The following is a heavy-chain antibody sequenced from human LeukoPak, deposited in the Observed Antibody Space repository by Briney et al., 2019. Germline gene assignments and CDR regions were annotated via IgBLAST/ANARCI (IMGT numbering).Heavy chain of an antibody. D-gene: IGHD3-10*01. CDR3: ARHLYYYYGSGSYDY. CDR1: GGSFSGYY. J-gene: IGHJ4*02. Sequence: SETLSLTCAVYGGSFSGYYWSWIRQPPGKGLEWIGEINHSGSTNYNPSLKSRVTISVDTSKNQFSLKLSSVTAADTAVYYCARHLYYYYGSGSYDYWGQGTLVTVSS. V-gene: IGHV4-34*01. CDR2: INHSGST.